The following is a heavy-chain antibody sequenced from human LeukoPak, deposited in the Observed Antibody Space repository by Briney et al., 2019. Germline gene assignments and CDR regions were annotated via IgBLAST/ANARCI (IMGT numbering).Heavy chain of an antibody. D-gene: IGHD3-22*01. Sequence: PGGSLRLSCAASGFTFSVYYMSWFRQAAGKGLEWVSYISSSGTTIYYAGSVKGRFTISRDNAKNSLYLQMNSLRAEVTAVYYCARDRGPYYYDSSGSYYFDSWGQGTLVTVSS. CDR1: GFTFSVYY. J-gene: IGHJ4*02. CDR3: ARDRGPYYYDSSGSYYFDS. CDR2: ISSSGTTI. V-gene: IGHV3-11*04.